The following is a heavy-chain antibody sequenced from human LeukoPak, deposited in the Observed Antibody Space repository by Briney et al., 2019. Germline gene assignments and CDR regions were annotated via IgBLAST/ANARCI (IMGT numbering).Heavy chain of an antibody. CDR2: IYPGDSDT. CDR1: GYIFTSYW. D-gene: IGHD3-10*01. V-gene: IGHV5-51*01. Sequence: GESLKISCKGSGYIFTSYWIGWVRQMPGKGLEWMGIIYPGDSDTRYSPSFQGQVTISADKSISTAYLQWSSLKASDTAMYYCARHVVLIHGSGSSDYWGQGTLVTVSS. CDR3: ARHVVLIHGSGSSDY. J-gene: IGHJ4*02.